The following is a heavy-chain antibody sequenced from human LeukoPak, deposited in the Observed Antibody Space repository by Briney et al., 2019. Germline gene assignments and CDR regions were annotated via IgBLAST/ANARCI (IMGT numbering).Heavy chain of an antibody. CDR2: IYYSGST. CDR3: ARLESSGETTNRPSTAAHFDY. V-gene: IGHV4-39*01. CDR1: GGSISSSSYY. D-gene: IGHD7-27*01. J-gene: IGHJ4*02. Sequence: SETLSLTCTVSGGSISSSSYYWGWIRQPPGKGLEWIGSIYYSGSTYYNPSLTSRVTISVDTSKNQFSLKLSSVTAADTAVYYCARLESSGETTNRPSTAAHFDYWGQGTLVTVSS.